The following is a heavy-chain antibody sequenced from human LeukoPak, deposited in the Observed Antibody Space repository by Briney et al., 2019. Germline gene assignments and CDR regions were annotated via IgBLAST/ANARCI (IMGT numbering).Heavy chain of an antibody. CDR1: GYKFTNYW. CDR3: ARTYSSREYGMDV. CDR2: IYPGDSDT. V-gene: IGHV5-51*01. D-gene: IGHD6-13*01. Sequence: GESLKISCQASGYKFTNYWIGWVRQMPGKGLEWMGIIYPGDSDTRYSPFFQGQVTTSADKSISTAYLQWSSLKASDTAMYYCARTYSSREYGMDVWGQGTTVTVSS. J-gene: IGHJ6*02.